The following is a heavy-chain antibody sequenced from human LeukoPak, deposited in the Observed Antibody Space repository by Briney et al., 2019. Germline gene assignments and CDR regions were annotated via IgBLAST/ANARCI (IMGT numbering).Heavy chain of an antibody. CDR2: IIPIFGTA. CDR1: GYTFTSYG. CDR3: ARQMEGFLPNRALQNWYFDL. J-gene: IGHJ2*01. V-gene: IGHV1-69*13. D-gene: IGHD3-3*01. Sequence: GASVKVSCKASGYTFTSYGISWVRQAPGQGLEWMGGIIPIFGTANYAQKFQGRVTITADESTSTAYMELSSLRSEDTAVYYCARQMEGFLPNRALQNWYFDLWGRGTLVTVSS.